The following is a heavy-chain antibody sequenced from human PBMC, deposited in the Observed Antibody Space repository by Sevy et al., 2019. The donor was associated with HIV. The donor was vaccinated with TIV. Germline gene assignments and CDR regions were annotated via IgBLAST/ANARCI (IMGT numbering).Heavy chain of an antibody. CDR2: INGRGGSA. CDR3: ARPTPRIAPSSAALFDY. Sequence: GGFLRLSCAASGFTFSSFAMSWVRHIPGKGLEWISTINGRGGSAYYADSVKGRFTLSRDNSNNTVFLQMNRLRDEDTALYYPARPTPRIAPSSAALFDYWGQGTLVTVSS. V-gene: IGHV3-23*01. J-gene: IGHJ4*02. CDR1: GFTFSSFA. D-gene: IGHD1-26*01.